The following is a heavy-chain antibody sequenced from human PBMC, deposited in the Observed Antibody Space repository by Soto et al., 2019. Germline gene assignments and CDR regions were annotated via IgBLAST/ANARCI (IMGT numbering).Heavy chain of an antibody. Sequence: ASVKVSCKPSGYTFNTYYLHWVRQAPGQALEWMGVIHPSGGGTTYAQKFLGRVTVTRDTSTSTVFMELSSLRSDDTAVYFCARGGHIAVVTASFDYWGQGTLVTVSS. V-gene: IGHV1-46*02. J-gene: IGHJ4*02. CDR1: GYTFNTYY. CDR2: IHPSGGGT. CDR3: ARGGHIAVVTASFDY. D-gene: IGHD2-21*02.